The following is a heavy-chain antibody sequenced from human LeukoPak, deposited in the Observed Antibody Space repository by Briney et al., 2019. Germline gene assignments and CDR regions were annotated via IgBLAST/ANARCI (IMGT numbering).Heavy chain of an antibody. D-gene: IGHD4-17*01. V-gene: IGHV4-39*07. CDR3: ARGLRRSIDY. CDR1: GGSISSGDYY. J-gene: IGHJ4*02. CDR2: INHSGST. Sequence: SETLSLTCTVSGGSISSGDYYWSWIRQPPGKGLEWIGEINHSGSTNYNPSLKSRVTISVDTSKNQFSLKLSSVTAADTAVYYCARGLRRSIDYWGQGTLVTVSS.